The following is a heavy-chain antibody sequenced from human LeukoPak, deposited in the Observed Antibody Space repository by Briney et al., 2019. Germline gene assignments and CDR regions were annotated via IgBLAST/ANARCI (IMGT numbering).Heavy chain of an antibody. CDR1: GGSIRSSNY. J-gene: IGHJ4*02. V-gene: IGHV4-39*01. CDR2: IYYSGST. CDR3: ASREMATISLFY. Sequence: SETLSLTCTVSGGSIRSSNYWGWIRQPPGKGLEWIGSIYYSGSTYYNPSLKSRVTISVDTSKNQFSLKLSSVIAADTATYYCASREMATISLFYWGQGTLVTVSS. D-gene: IGHD5-24*01.